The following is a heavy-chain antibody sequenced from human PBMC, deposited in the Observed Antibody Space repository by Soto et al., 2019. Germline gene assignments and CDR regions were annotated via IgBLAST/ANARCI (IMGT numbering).Heavy chain of an antibody. CDR2: ISYDGSNK. V-gene: IGHV3-30-3*01. J-gene: IGHJ4*02. CDR3: ARRVIAAAGSLYFDY. CDR1: GFTFSSYA. Sequence: GGSLRLSCAASGFTFSSYAMHWVRQAPGKGLEWVAVISYDGSNKYYADSVKGRFTISRDNSKNTLYLQMNSLRAEDTAVYYCARRVIAAAGSLYFDYWGQGTLVTVSS. D-gene: IGHD6-13*01.